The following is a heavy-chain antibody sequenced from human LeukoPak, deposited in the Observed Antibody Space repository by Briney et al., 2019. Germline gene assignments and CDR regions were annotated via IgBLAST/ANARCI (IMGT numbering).Heavy chain of an antibody. CDR1: GGSFSGYY. CDR2: IYYSGST. D-gene: IGHD2-2*01. V-gene: IGHV4-59*01. CDR3: ARAGGYCSSTSCYGDYYYYYYMDV. Sequence: SETLSLTCAVYGGSFSGYYWSWIRQPPGKGLEWIGYIYYSGSTNYNPSLKSRVTISVDTSKNQFSLKLSSVTAADTAVYYCARAGGYCSSTSCYGDYYYYYYMDVWGKGTTVTVSS. J-gene: IGHJ6*03.